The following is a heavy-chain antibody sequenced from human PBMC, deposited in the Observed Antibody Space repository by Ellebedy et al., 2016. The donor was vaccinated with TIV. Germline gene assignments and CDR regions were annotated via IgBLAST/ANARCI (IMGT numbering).Heavy chain of an antibody. V-gene: IGHV3-30-3*01. CDR1: GFTFSYYS. Sequence: GGSLRLXXAASGFTFSYYSMHWARQAPGKGLEWVAVISHDGSNKYHAESVKGRFTISRDDSKNTLYLQMNTLRTEDTALYFCARGSSSRGYFDSWGQGTLVTVSS. CDR2: ISHDGSNK. D-gene: IGHD6-13*01. J-gene: IGHJ4*02. CDR3: ARGSSSRGYFDS.